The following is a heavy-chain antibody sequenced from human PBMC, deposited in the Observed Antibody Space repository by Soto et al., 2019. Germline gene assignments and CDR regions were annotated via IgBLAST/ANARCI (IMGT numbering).Heavy chain of an antibody. Sequence: QITLHESGPTQVKPRQTLTLTCTFSGFSLTTSGVGVGWIRQSPGKAPEWLALLYWAVAKRYSPSLKSRLTITKDTSKNQVVLTMADLDPADTATYYCAHRVLRTVFGLVTTTAIYFDFWGQGTPVAVSS. V-gene: IGHV2-5*02. CDR3: AHRVLRTVFGLVTTTAIYFDF. CDR2: LYWAVAK. CDR1: GFSLTTSGVG. D-gene: IGHD3-3*01. J-gene: IGHJ4*02.